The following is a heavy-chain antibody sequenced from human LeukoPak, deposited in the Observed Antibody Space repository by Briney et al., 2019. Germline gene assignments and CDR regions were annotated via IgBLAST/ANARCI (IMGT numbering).Heavy chain of an antibody. D-gene: IGHD5-24*01. CDR1: GYSFPDYW. J-gene: IGHJ4*02. CDR2: IYPADSDT. Sequence: GESLKIYCKGSGYSFPDYWIDWVRQIPAQGLDWMGIIYPADSDTRYSPSFQGQVTISADKSINTAYLQWSTLKASDTATYYCARRRGDGYNSPFDYWGQGTLVTVPS. V-gene: IGHV5-51*01. CDR3: ARRRGDGYNSPFDY.